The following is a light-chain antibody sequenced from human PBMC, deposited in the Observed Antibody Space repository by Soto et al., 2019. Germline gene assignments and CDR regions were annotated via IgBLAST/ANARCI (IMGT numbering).Light chain of an antibody. CDR1: QNVRSY. V-gene: IGKV3-11*01. CDR2: DAS. Sequence: EIALTQSPATLSLSPGERATLSCRASQNVRSYLAWYQQKPGQAPRLLIHDASSRATGIPDRFSGSGSGTDFTLTISSLEPEDSAVYYCQQRTNWPTSTFGQGTRLEIK. CDR3: QQRTNWPTST. J-gene: IGKJ5*01.